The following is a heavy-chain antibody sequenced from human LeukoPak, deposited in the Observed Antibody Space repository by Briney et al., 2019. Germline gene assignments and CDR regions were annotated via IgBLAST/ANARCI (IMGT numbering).Heavy chain of an antibody. CDR1: GGSISSGGYY. CDR3: ARGPYSYDSSGAFDI. CDR2: IYTSGST. Sequence: SETLSLTCAVSGGSISSGGYYWSWIRQPPGKGLEWTGRIYTSGSTNYNPSLKSRVTISVDTSKNQFSPKLSSVTAADTAVYFCARGPYSYDSSGAFDIWGQGTMVTVSS. V-gene: IGHV4-61*02. D-gene: IGHD3-22*01. J-gene: IGHJ3*02.